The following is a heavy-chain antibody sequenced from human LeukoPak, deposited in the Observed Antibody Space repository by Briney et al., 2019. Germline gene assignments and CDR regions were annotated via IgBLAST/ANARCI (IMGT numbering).Heavy chain of an antibody. CDR3: ARVGYYDILTGYYTQYYFDY. J-gene: IGHJ4*02. V-gene: IGHV1-18*01. CDR2: ISAYNGNT. CDR1: GYTFTSYG. Sequence: ASVKVSCKASGYTFTSYGISWVRQAPGQGLEWMGWISAYNGNTNYAQKLQGRVTMTTDTSTSTAYMELRSLRSDDTAVYYCARVGYYDILTGYYTQYYFDYWGQGTLVTVSS. D-gene: IGHD3-9*01.